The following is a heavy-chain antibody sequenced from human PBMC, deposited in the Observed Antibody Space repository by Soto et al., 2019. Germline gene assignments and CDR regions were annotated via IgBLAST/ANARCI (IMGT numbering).Heavy chain of an antibody. V-gene: IGHV1-2*04. CDR3: ARDRVAAAGRVGYYYGMDV. D-gene: IGHD6-13*01. CDR2: INPNSGGT. Sequence: ASVKVSCKASGYTFTGYYMHWMRQAPGQGLEWMGWINPNSGGTNYAQKFQGWVTMTWDTSISTAYMELSRLRSDDTAVYYCARDRVAAAGRVGYYYGMDVWGQGTTVTVSS. CDR1: GYTFTGYY. J-gene: IGHJ6*02.